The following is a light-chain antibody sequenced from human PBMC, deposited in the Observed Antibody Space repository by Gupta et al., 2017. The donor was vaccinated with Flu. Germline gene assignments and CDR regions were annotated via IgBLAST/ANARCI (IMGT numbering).Light chain of an antibody. CDR2: GNT. CDR1: SSNLVAGYA. Sequence: VTISGTGSSSNLVAGYAVLWYQHLPVTAPKLLIYGNTNRPSGVPDRFSASKSGTSASLAITGLQAEDEADYYCQSYDTSLSGWVFGGGTKLTVL. J-gene: IGLJ3*02. V-gene: IGLV1-40*01. CDR3: QSYDTSLSGWV.